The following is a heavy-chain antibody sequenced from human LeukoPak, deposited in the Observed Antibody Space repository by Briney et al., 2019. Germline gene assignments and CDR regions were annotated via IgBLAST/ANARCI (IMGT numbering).Heavy chain of an antibody. D-gene: IGHD6-19*01. J-gene: IGHJ4*02. CDR1: GFIFSSYA. CDR3: ARSYRSGWYYLDY. CDR2: LSYDGSNK. V-gene: IGHV3-30-3*01. Sequence: PGGSLRLSCAASGFIFSSYAMHWVRQAPGKGLEWVAGLSYDGSNKNYADSVKGRFTISRDNSKNTVHLQMNSLRVEDTAVYYCARSYRSGWYYLDYWGQGTLVTVSS.